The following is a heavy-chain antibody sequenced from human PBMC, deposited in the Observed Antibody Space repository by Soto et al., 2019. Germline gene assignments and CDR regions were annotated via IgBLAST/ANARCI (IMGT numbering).Heavy chain of an antibody. J-gene: IGHJ6*02. CDR1: GGSISSSNW. CDR3: ARDRRITIFGVVIITPKAPSYYYGTDV. Sequence: SETLSLTCAVSGGSISSSNWWSWVRQPPGKGLEWIGEIYHSGSTNYNPSLKSRVTISVDKSKNQFSLKLSSVTAADTAVYYCARDRRITIFGVVIITPKAPSYYYGTDVWGQGTTVTV. D-gene: IGHD3-3*01. V-gene: IGHV4-4*02. CDR2: IYHSGST.